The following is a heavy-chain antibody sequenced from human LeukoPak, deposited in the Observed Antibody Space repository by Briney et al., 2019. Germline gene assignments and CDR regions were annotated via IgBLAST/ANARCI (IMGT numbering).Heavy chain of an antibody. D-gene: IGHD2/OR15-2a*01. CDR3: ATYSITGAWAEYFLH. Sequence: SETLSLTCTVSGGSISSYYWSWIRQPPGKGLEWIGYIYYSGSTNYSPSLKSRFTMSIDTSKNQFSLKLSSVTAADTAVYYCATYSITGAWAEYFLHWGQGTLVTVSS. J-gene: IGHJ1*01. V-gene: IGHV4-59*12. CDR2: IYYSGST. CDR1: GGSISSYY.